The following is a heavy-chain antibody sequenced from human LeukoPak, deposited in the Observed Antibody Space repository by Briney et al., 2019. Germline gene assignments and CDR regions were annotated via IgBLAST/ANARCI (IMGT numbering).Heavy chain of an antibody. CDR1: GGSISSGDYS. J-gene: IGHJ4*02. Sequence: SSETLSLTCAVSGGSISSGDYSWSWIRQPPGKGLEWIGYIYHTGSTYYNPSLKGRVTISVDRSKNQFSLKLSSVTAADTAVYYCASTYYYDSSGPGVQYYFDYWGQGTLVTVSS. CDR2: IYHTGST. D-gene: IGHD3-22*01. V-gene: IGHV4-30-2*01. CDR3: ASTYYYDSSGPGVQYYFDY.